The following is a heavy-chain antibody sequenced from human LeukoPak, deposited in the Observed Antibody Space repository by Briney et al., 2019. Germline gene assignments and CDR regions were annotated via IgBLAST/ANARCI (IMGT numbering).Heavy chain of an antibody. Sequence: ASVKVPCKASGYTFTGYYMHWVRQAPGQGLEWMGWINPNSGGTNYAQKFQGWVTMTRDTSISTAYMELSRLRSDDTAVYYCARDDGGYCSGGSCYPRPLFDYWGQGTLVTVSS. CDR3: ARDDGGYCSGGSCYPRPLFDY. V-gene: IGHV1-2*04. CDR1: GYTFTGYY. CDR2: INPNSGGT. J-gene: IGHJ4*02. D-gene: IGHD2-15*01.